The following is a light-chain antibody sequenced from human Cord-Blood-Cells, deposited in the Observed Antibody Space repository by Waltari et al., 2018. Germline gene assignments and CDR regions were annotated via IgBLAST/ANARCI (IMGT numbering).Light chain of an antibody. CDR3: CSYAGSSSWV. V-gene: IGLV2-23*01. J-gene: IGLJ3*02. CDR1: SSDVGSYNL. CDR2: EGS. Sequence: QSALTQPASVSGSPGQSITISCTGTSSDVGSYNLVSWYQQHPGKAPKLMIYEGSKRPSGVSNRFSGSKSGTTASLPISGLQAEDEADYYCCSYAGSSSWVFGGGTKLTVL.